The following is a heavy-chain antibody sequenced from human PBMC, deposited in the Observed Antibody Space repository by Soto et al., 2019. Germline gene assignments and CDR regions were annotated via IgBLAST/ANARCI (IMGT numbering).Heavy chain of an antibody. J-gene: IGHJ5*02. D-gene: IGHD6-13*01. V-gene: IGHV3-23*01. CDR1: GFTFSSYA. CDR2: ISGSGGST. CDR3: AKDPGYSSSWYFPRFDP. Sequence: EVQLLESGGGLVQPGGSPRLSCAASGFTFSSYAMSWVRQAPGKGLEWVSAISGSGGSTYYADSVKGRFTISRDNSKNTLYLQMNSLRAEDTAVYYCAKDPGYSSSWYFPRFDPWGQGTLVTVSS.